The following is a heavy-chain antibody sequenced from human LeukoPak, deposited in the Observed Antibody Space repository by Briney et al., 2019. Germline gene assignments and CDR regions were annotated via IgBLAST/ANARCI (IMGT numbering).Heavy chain of an antibody. J-gene: IGHJ6*02. D-gene: IGHD2-2*01. CDR3: ARDRGCSSTSCYGYYYYGMDV. Sequence: GGSLRLSCAASGFTFSSYSMNWVRQAPGKGLECVSYISSSSSTIYYADSVKGRFTISRDNAKNSLYLQMNSLRAEDTAVYYCARDRGCSSTSCYGYYYYGMDVWGQGTTVTVSS. V-gene: IGHV3-48*01. CDR1: GFTFSSYS. CDR2: ISSSSSTI.